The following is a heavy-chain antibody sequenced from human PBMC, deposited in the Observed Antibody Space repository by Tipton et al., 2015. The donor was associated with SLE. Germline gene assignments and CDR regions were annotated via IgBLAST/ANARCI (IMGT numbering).Heavy chain of an antibody. V-gene: IGHV4-30-4*01. Sequence: TLSLTCTVSGGSISSGDYYWSWIRQPPGKGLEWIGYIYYSGSTYYNPSLKSRVTISVDTSKNQFSLKLSSVTAADTAVYYCARVVEQLVGFDYWGQGTLVTVSS. J-gene: IGHJ4*02. CDR1: GGSISSGDYY. D-gene: IGHD6-6*01. CDR2: IYYSGST. CDR3: ARVVEQLVGFDY.